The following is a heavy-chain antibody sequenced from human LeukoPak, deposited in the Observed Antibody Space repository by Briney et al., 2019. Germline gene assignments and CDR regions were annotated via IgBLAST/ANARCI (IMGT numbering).Heavy chain of an antibody. J-gene: IGHJ4*02. CDR2: ISYDGSNK. CDR3: AKDQAQLFDY. Sequence: PGGSLRLSCAASGFTVSSNYMSWVRQAPGKGLEWVAVISYDGSNKYYADSVKGRFTISRDNSKNTLYLQMNSLRAEDTAVYYCAKDQAQLFDYWGQGTLVTVSS. V-gene: IGHV3-30*18. D-gene: IGHD3-10*01. CDR1: GFTVSSNY.